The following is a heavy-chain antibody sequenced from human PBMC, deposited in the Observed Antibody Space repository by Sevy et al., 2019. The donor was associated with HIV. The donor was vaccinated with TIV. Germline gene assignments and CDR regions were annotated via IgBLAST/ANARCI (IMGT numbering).Heavy chain of an antibody. CDR1: GFSFDTSGVG. D-gene: IGHD2-15*01. CDR2: IYWNDDD. Sequence: SGPTLVNPTQTLTLTCTFSGFSFDTSGVGVAWIRQPPGKALEWLALIYWNDDDRYSPSLKSRLTITKDTSKNQVVLTRSSRDPVDTATYFCGHRRGYCSGGTCRYGDAFDIWGQGTMVTVSS. V-gene: IGHV2-5*01. CDR3: GHRRGYCSGGTCRYGDAFDI. J-gene: IGHJ3*02.